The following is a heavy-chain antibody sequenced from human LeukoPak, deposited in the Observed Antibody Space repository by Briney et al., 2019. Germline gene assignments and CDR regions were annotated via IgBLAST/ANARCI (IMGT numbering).Heavy chain of an antibody. CDR2: IYYIGST. CDR1: GGSISSYY. Sequence: SETLSLTCTVSGGSISSYYWSWIRQPPGKVLEWIGYIYYIGSTNYNPSLKSRVTISVDTSKNQFSLKLSSVTAADTAVYYCARDMEVGQSGGSSWFYYYGMDVWGQGTTVTVSS. D-gene: IGHD6-13*01. V-gene: IGHV4-59*01. J-gene: IGHJ6*02. CDR3: ARDMEVGQSGGSSWFYYYGMDV.